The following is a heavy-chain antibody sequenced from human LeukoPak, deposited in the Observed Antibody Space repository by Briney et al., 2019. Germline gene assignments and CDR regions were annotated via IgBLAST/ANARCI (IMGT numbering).Heavy chain of an antibody. D-gene: IGHD2-2*01. CDR2: IRGSGAST. Sequence: PGGSLRLSCAASGFTFSSYAMSWVRQAPGKGLEWVSSIRGSGASTNYADSVKGPFTISSDNSKNTLYLKMNSLRSDDTAVYYCARWYKLITAFDIWGQGTMVTVSS. V-gene: IGHV3-23*01. CDR3: ARWYKLITAFDI. CDR1: GFTFSSYA. J-gene: IGHJ3*02.